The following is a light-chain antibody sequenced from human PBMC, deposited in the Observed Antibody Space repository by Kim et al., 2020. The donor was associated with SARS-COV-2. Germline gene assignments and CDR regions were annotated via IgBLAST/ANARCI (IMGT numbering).Light chain of an antibody. Sequence: LGQTARITCQGSSLRSFYASWYQQKPGQAPVLVIYGKNNRPSGIPDRFSGSSSGNTASLTITGAQAEDEADYYCNSRDSSGNHWVFGGGTQLTVL. CDR2: GKN. CDR3: NSRDSSGNHWV. J-gene: IGLJ3*02. CDR1: SLRSFY. V-gene: IGLV3-19*01.